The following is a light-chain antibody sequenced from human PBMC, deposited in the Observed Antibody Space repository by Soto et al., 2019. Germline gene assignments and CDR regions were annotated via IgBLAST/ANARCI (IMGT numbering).Light chain of an antibody. CDR3: QQYNSYPWT. J-gene: IGKJ1*01. Sequence: DVRITVSPCTRAALVGGRVPITCRASQSISSWLAWYQQKPGKAPKLLIYDASSLESGVPSRFSGSGSGTEFTLTLTSLQPDDFATYYCQQYNSYPWTFGQGTKVDIK. CDR1: QSISSW. CDR2: DAS. V-gene: IGKV1-5*01.